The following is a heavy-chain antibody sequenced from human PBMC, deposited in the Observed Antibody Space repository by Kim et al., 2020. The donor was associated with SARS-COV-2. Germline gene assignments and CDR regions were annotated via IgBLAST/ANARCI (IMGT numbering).Heavy chain of an antibody. CDR3: ARDEEYYFDY. V-gene: IGHV4-34*01. CDR2: INHSGST. Sequence: SETLSLTCAVYGGSFSGYYWSWIRQPPGKGLEWIGEINHSGSTNYNPSLKSRVTISVDTSKNQFSLKLSSVTAADMAVYYCARDEEYYFDYWGQGTRVT. D-gene: IGHD3-10*01. J-gene: IGHJ4*02. CDR1: GGSFSGYY.